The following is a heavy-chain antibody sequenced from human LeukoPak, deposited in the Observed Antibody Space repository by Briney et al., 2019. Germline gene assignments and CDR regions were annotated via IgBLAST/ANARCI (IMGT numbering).Heavy chain of an antibody. V-gene: IGHV3-48*03. Sequence: GGALRLSCAASEFTFTSYELNWVRQAPGKGREWVSYISSSGNTISYADSVKGRFTISRDNAKNSLYLQVISLRAEDTAVYYCARGPSIAARYDAFDIWGQGTMVTVSS. CDR1: EFTFTSYE. CDR2: ISSSGNTI. J-gene: IGHJ3*02. CDR3: ARGPSIAARYDAFDI. D-gene: IGHD6-6*01.